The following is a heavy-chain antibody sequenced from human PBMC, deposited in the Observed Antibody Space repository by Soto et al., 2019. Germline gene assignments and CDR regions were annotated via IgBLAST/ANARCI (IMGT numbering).Heavy chain of an antibody. CDR1: GFNFSDHY. Sequence: PGGSLRLSCAASGFNFSDHYMNWIRQAPGKGLEWVSYISGSSRYTNFADSVKGRFTISRDNAKNSLYLQMNSLRAEDTAVYYCARHTSGWHYYDHWGQGTPVTVSS. V-gene: IGHV3-11*06. CDR3: ARHTSGWHYYDH. J-gene: IGHJ4*02. CDR2: ISGSSRYT. D-gene: IGHD6-19*01.